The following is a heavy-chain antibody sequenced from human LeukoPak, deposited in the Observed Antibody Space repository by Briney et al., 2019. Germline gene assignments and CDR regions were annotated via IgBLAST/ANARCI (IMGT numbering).Heavy chain of an antibody. Sequence: PSETLSLTCTVSGGSISSYYWSWIRQPPGKGLEWIGYIYYSGSTNYNPSLKSRITMSVDTSKNQFSLKLSSVTAADTAVYYCARSPDSTGYPYYFDYWGQGTLVTVSS. J-gene: IGHJ4*02. D-gene: IGHD3-22*01. CDR2: IYYSGST. V-gene: IGHV4-59*12. CDR1: GGSISSYY. CDR3: ARSPDSTGYPYYFDY.